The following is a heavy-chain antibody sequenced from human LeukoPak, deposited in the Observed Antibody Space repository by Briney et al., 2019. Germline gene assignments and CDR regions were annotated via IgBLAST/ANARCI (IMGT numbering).Heavy chain of an antibody. Sequence: GGSLRLSCAAPGFTFSSYGMHWVRQAPGKGLEWVANIKQDGSEKYYVDSVKGRFTISRDNAKNSLYLQMNSLRAEDTAVYYCARTRGSWSLDYWGQGTLVTVSS. J-gene: IGHJ4*02. CDR2: IKQDGSEK. D-gene: IGHD6-13*01. V-gene: IGHV3-7*01. CDR1: GFTFSSYG. CDR3: ARTRGSWSLDY.